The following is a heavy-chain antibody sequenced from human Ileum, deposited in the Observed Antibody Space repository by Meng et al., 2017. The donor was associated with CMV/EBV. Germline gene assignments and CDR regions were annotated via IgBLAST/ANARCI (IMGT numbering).Heavy chain of an antibody. CDR3: ARGSGYSSGWSDTPDY. CDR1: GFVFIPYG. Sequence: GFVFIPYGMHWVRQAPGKGLEWVAAISSDGSKKYYTDSVKGRFTISRDNSKNTVDLQMNSLRDDDTAVYYCARGSGYSSGWSDTPDYWGQGTLVTVSS. D-gene: IGHD6-19*01. V-gene: IGHV3-30*03. CDR2: ISSDGSKK. J-gene: IGHJ4*02.